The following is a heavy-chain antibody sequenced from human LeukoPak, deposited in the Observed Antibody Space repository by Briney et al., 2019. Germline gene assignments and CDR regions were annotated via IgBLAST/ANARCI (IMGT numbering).Heavy chain of an antibody. CDR1: GFTFSSYS. CDR3: ARGGAAATDYAFDI. V-gene: IGHV3-21*01. CDR2: ISSSSSYI. J-gene: IGHJ3*02. Sequence: GGSLRLSCAASGFTFSSYSMNWVRQAPGKGLEWVSSISSSSSYIYYADSVKGRFTISRDNAKNSLYLQMNSLRAEDTAVYYCARGGAAATDYAFDIWGQGTMVTVSS. D-gene: IGHD6-25*01.